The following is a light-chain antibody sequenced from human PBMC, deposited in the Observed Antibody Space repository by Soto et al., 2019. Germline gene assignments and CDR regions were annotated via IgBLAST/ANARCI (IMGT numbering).Light chain of an antibody. V-gene: IGLV2-23*01. CDR2: EAT. CDR1: SSDIGRYNL. Sequence: SALTQAASVSGSPGHSISISCTGSSSDIGRYNLVSWYQHHPGKAPKLIIYEATKRPSGVSDRISGSKSGNTASLTISGLQAEDEADYYCSSYAGTSTFVLFGGGTKVTVL. CDR3: SSYAGTSTFVL. J-gene: IGLJ2*01.